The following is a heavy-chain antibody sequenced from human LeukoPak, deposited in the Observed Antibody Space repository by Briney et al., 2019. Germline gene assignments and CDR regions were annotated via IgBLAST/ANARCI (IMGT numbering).Heavy chain of an antibody. CDR2: IKQDGSEK. D-gene: IGHD5-18*01. CDR1: GFTLRSNS. J-gene: IGHJ5*02. CDR3: ARGRGFGGYSYGPNWFDP. Sequence: GGSLRLSCAGSGFTLRSNSMSWVRQAPGKGLEWVANIKQDGSEKYYVDSVKGRFTISRDNAKNSLYLQMNSLRAEDTAVYYCARGRGFGGYSYGPNWFDPWGQGTLVTVSS. V-gene: IGHV3-7*05.